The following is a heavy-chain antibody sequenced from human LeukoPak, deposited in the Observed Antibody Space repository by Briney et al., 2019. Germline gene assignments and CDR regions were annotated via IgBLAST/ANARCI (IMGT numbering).Heavy chain of an antibody. J-gene: IGHJ4*02. V-gene: IGHV3-23*01. CDR1: GFTFSSEY. D-gene: IGHD6-19*01. CDR2: IVGGGGTT. Sequence: GGAVRLSCAASGFTFSSEYMTWVRQAPGKGLEWVSAIVGGGGTTFYADSVKGRFTISRDNSKNTVYLQMNSLRADDTAVYFCAKARLSTGWAYNDYWGQGTLVTVSS. CDR3: AKARLSTGWAYNDY.